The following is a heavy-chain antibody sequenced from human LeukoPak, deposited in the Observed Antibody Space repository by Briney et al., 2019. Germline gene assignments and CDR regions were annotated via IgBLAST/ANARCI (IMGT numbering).Heavy chain of an antibody. Sequence: SETLSLTCTVSGSSINSDSFYWAWIRQSSGKGLDWIGTSSYNGNTYYNASVKSRASISVDSSKNQMSLKLSSVTARSTALYYTSRNSYANEWEPLGYFDFWGQGTRVAVSS. D-gene: IGHD1-26*01. J-gene: IGHJ4*02. CDR3: SRNSYANEWEPLGYFDF. V-gene: IGHV4-39*01. CDR2: SSYNGNT. CDR1: GSSINSDSFY.